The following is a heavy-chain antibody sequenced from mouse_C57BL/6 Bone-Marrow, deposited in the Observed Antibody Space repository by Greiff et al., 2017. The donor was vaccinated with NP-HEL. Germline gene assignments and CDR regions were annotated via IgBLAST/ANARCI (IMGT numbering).Heavy chain of an antibody. J-gene: IGHJ4*01. CDR1: GYTFTDYE. Sequence: QVQLQQSGAELVRPGASVTLSCKASGYTFTDYEMHWVKQTPVHGLEWIGAIDPETGGTAYNQKFKGKAILTADKSSSTAYMQLRSLTSEDSAVYYCTRTYRYNGDYYDMDYGGQGTAVTVSS. CDR2: IDPETGGT. D-gene: IGHD2-12*01. V-gene: IGHV1-15*01. CDR3: TRTYRYNGDYYDMDY.